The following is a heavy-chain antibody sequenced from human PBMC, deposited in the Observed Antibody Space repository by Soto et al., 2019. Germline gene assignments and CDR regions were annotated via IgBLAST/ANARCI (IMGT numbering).Heavy chain of an antibody. Sequence: SLSLSCAASGFTFRSYGMHWVRQAPGKGLEWVAVISYDGSNKYYADSVKGRFTISRDNSKNTLYLQMNSLRAEDTAVYYCAKETYSGPLDYWGQGTLVTVSS. CDR1: GFTFRSYG. D-gene: IGHD2-15*01. CDR3: AKETYSGPLDY. CDR2: ISYDGSNK. V-gene: IGHV3-30*18. J-gene: IGHJ4*02.